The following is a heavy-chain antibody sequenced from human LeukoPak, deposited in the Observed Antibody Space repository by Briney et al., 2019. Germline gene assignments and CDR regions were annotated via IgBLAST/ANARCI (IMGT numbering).Heavy chain of an antibody. D-gene: IGHD4-17*01. Sequence: GGSLRLSCAASGFTFSSYAMHWVRQAPGKGLEWVAVISYDGSNKYYADSVKGRFTISRDNSKNTLYLQMNSLRAEDTAVYYCARVRTVTPYYGMDVWGQGTTVTVSS. CDR3: ARVRTVTPYYGMDV. CDR1: GFTFSSYA. CDR2: ISYDGSNK. V-gene: IGHV3-30-3*01. J-gene: IGHJ6*02.